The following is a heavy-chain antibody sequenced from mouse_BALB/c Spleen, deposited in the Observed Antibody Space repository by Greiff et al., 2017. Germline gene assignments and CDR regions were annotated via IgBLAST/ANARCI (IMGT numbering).Heavy chain of an antibody. V-gene: IGHV14-4*02. J-gene: IGHJ1*01. D-gene: IGHD1-1*01. CDR1: GFNIKDYY. Sequence: VQLQQSGAELVRSGASVKLSCTASGFNIKDYYMHWVKQRPEQGLEWIGWIDPENGDTEYAPKFQGKATMTADTSSNTAYLQLSSLTSEDTAVYYCKFTTGYLDVWGAGTTVTVSS. CDR2: IDPENGDT. CDR3: KFTTGYLDV.